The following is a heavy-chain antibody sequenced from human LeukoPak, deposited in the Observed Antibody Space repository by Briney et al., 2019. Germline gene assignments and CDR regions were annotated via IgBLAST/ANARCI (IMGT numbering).Heavy chain of an antibody. D-gene: IGHD3-3*01. J-gene: IGHJ4*02. CDR3: AKSRRDYSFWSGYY. CDR1: GFTFSSYA. V-gene: IGHV3-23*01. CDR2: ISGSGGST. Sequence: GRSLRLSCAASGFTFSSYAMSWVRQAPGKGLEWVSAISGSGGSTYYADSVKGRFTISRDNSKNTLYLQMNRLTAEDTAVYYCAKSRRDYSFWSGYYWGQGTLVTVSS.